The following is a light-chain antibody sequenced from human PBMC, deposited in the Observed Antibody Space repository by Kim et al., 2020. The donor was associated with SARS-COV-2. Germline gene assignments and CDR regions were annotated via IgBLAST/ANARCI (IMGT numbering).Light chain of an antibody. V-gene: IGKV3-11*01. CDR1: QSVSSY. Sequence: EIVLTQSPATLSLSPGERATLSCRASQSVSSYLAWYQQQPAQAPSLLIYDASNRATGNPARFSGSGSGTDFTLTISSPEPEDFAVYYWQRRSAWPTFGEGTKVDIK. CDR3: QRRSAWPT. CDR2: DAS. J-gene: IGKJ1*01.